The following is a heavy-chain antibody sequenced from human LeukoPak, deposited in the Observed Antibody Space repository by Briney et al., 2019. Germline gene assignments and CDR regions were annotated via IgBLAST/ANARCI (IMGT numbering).Heavy chain of an antibody. CDR2: ISWNSGSI. CDR1: GFTFDDYA. Sequence: GRSLRLSCAASGFTFDDYAMHWVRQAPGKGLEWVSGISWNSGSIGYADSVKGRFTISRDNSKNSLYLQMNSLRTEDTALYYCAKDLSGSSDLGYWGQGTLVTVSS. J-gene: IGHJ4*02. CDR3: AKDLSGSSDLGY. V-gene: IGHV3-9*01. D-gene: IGHD2-2*01.